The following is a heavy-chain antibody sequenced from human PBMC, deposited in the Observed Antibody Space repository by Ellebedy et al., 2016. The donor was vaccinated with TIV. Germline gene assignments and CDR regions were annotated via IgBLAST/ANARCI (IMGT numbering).Heavy chain of an antibody. CDR2: FTVSGDST. D-gene: IGHD1-14*01. J-gene: IGHJ4*02. CDR3: ARGRSGTYIHHAFDY. V-gene: IGHV3-23*01. CDR1: GFTFSSYA. Sequence: GESLKISCAASGFTFSSYAMSWVRQAPGEGLEWVSGFTVSGDSTYYADSVKGWFTISRDNSKNTLYLQMDSLRAEDTAMYYCARGRSGTYIHHAFDYWGQGTLVTVSS.